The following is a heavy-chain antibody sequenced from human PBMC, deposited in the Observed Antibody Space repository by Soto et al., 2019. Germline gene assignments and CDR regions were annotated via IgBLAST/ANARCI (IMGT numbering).Heavy chain of an antibody. CDR1: GFSLTTSGVG. D-gene: IGHD2-2*01. CDR2: ISWDDDK. V-gene: IGHV2-5*02. Sequence: QITLKESGPTLVKPTQTLTLTCTFSGFSLTTSGVGVGWIRQPPGKALEWVALISWDDDKRYSPSRKSRLTITTATPKTQGVPTTTIVDPVDTATYYCAHGRSSRRTCCSAYWGQGTLVPVSS. CDR3: AHGRSSRRTCCSAY. J-gene: IGHJ4*02.